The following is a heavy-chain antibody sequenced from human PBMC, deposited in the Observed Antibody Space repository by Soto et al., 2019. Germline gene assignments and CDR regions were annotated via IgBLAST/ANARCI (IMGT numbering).Heavy chain of an antibody. J-gene: IGHJ4*02. CDR2: ITHDGSKT. V-gene: IGHV3-30*03. CDR3: FRDQGLVFGYFNY. D-gene: IGHD3-10*02. Sequence: QVQVVESGGGVVQPGRSLRLSCAASGLTFSSYGMHWVRQAPGKGLEWLTFITHDGSKTYYADSVKGRFTISRDNSKKPKFLQMNGLKAVDTSLYYIFRDQGLVFGYFNYWGQGTLVTVSS. CDR1: GLTFSSYG.